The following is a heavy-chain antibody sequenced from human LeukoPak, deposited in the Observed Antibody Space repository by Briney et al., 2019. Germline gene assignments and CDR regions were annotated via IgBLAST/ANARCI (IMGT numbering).Heavy chain of an antibody. J-gene: IGHJ6*02. CDR1: GFTFSSYG. Sequence: PGRSLRLSCAASGFTFSSYGMHWVRQAPGKGLEWVAVTSYDGSNKYYADSVKGRFTISRDNSKNTLYLQMNSLRAEDTAVYYCAKEVVGYCSSTSCYVGYGMDVWGQGTTVTVSS. V-gene: IGHV3-30*18. CDR2: TSYDGSNK. CDR3: AKEVVGYCSSTSCYVGYGMDV. D-gene: IGHD2-2*03.